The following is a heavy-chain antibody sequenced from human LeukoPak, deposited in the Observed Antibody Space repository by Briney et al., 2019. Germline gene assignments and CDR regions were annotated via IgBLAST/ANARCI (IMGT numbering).Heavy chain of an antibody. CDR2: INPNSGGT. D-gene: IGHD2-15*01. CDR3: ARVRYCSGGSCYRWIDY. J-gene: IGHJ4*02. Sequence: GASVKVSCKASGYTFTGYYMHWVRQAPGQGLEWMGWINPNSGGTNYAQKFQGRVTMTRDTSISTAYMELSRLRSDDTAVYYCARVRYCSGGSCYRWIDYWGQGTLVTVSS. CDR1: GYTFTGYY. V-gene: IGHV1-2*02.